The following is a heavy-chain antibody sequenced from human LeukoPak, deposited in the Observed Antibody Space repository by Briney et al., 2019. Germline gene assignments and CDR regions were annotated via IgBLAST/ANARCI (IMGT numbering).Heavy chain of an antibody. D-gene: IGHD3/OR15-3a*01. V-gene: IGHV1-2*02. CDR1: GYTFTAYY. CDR2: INLNSGGA. Sequence: ASVKVSCKAAGYTFTAYYMHWVRQAHGQGLELMGWINLNSGGANYAQKFQGRVTMTRDTSISMVYMELSSLKSDDTALYYCARDKGFLDFWGQGTLVTVSS. CDR3: ARDKGFLDF. J-gene: IGHJ4*02.